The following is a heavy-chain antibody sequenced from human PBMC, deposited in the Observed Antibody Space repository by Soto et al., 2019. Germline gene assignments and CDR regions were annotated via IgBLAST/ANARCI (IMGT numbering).Heavy chain of an antibody. V-gene: IGHV1-18*01. CDR1: GYTFTNSG. CDR2: ISAYDGNT. Sequence: ASVKVSCKASGYTFTNSGISLVRQAPGQGLEWLGWISAYDGNTNYAQILQGRVSMTTDTSTNTAYMELRSLRSDDTAMYYCARGGYYDSSGSRNYYYYGMTVWGQGTTVTVSS. CDR3: ARGGYYDSSGSRNYYYYGMTV. D-gene: IGHD3-22*01. J-gene: IGHJ6*02.